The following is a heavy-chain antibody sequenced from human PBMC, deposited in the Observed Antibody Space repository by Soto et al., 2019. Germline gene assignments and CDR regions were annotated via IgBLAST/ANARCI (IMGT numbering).Heavy chain of an antibody. J-gene: IGHJ6*03. CDR3: ARGPGYYYYYMDV. V-gene: IGHV4-34*01. CDR2: INHSGST. CDR1: GGSFSGYY. Sequence: PSETLSLTCAVYGGSFSGYYWSWIRQPPGKGLEWIGEINHSGSTNYNPSLKSRVTISVDTSKNQFSLKLSSVTAADTAVYYCARGPGYYYYYMDVWGKGTTVTVSS.